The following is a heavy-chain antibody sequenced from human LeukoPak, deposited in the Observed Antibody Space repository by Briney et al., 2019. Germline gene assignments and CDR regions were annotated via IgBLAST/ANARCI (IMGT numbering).Heavy chain of an antibody. Sequence: GGSLRLSCAASGLHFSGTAMSWVRQAPGKGLEWVSAISHDGMNAYYADSVKGRFTISRGNSKKTVSLEMSSLTAADTAVYYCARGSGGVWFGELHHYFDYWGQGTLVTVSS. CDR1: GLHFSGTA. D-gene: IGHD3-10*01. CDR2: ISHDGMNA. CDR3: ARGSGGVWFGELHHYFDY. J-gene: IGHJ4*02. V-gene: IGHV3-23*01.